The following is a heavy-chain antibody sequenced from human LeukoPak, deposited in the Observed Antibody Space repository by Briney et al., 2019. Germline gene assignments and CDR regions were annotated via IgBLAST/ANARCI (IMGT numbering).Heavy chain of an antibody. CDR1: GYIFTSYW. V-gene: IGHV5-51*01. CDR2: IYPGDSDT. CDR3: ARHYPGDYGDVPFRAYYFDY. J-gene: IGHJ4*02. D-gene: IGHD4-17*01. Sequence: NHGASLQISCKGSGYIFTSYWIGWVRQLPGKGLEWMGIIYPGDSDTRYSPSFQGQVTISADKSISTAYLQWSSLKASDTAMYYCARHYPGDYGDVPFRAYYFDYWGQGTLVTVSS.